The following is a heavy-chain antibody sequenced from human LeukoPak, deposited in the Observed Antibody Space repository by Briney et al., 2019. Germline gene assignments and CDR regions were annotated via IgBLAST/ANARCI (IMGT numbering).Heavy chain of an antibody. CDR1: GESFSGYY. Sequence: SETLSLTCAVYGESFSGYYWSWIRQPPGKGLEWIGEINHSGSTNYNPSLKSRVTISVDTSKNQFSLKLSSVTAADTAVYYCARDTKSSWRGSSWYDYWGQGTLVTVSS. CDR3: ARDTKSSWRGSSWYDY. CDR2: INHSGST. V-gene: IGHV4-34*01. J-gene: IGHJ4*02. D-gene: IGHD6-13*01.